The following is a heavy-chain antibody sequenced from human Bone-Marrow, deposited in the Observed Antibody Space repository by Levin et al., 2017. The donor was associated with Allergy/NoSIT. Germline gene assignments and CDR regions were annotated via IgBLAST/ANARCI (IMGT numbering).Heavy chain of an antibody. Sequence: GGSLRLSCAASGFTFEDYAMHWVRQAPGKGLEWVSGISLNSGNIGYADSVKGRFTTSRDNAKNSLYLQMNSLRAEDTALYYCVKDMSPEYYYDSSGAFNYWGQGTLVTVSS. J-gene: IGHJ4*02. D-gene: IGHD3-22*01. CDR1: GFTFEDYA. CDR3: VKDMSPEYYYDSSGAFNY. CDR2: ISLNSGNI. V-gene: IGHV3-9*01.